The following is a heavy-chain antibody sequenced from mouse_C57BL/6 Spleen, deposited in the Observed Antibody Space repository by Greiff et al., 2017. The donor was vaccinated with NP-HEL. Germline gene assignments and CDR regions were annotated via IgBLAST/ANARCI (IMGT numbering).Heavy chain of an antibody. CDR1: GFTFSSYA. V-gene: IGHV5-9-1*02. J-gene: IGHJ3*01. Sequence: EVQGVESGEGLVKPGGSLKLSCAASGFTFSSYAMSWVRQTPEKRLEWVAYISSGGDYIYYADTVKGRFTISRDNARNTLYLQMSSLKSEDTAMYYCTRGAYYSNYGGFAYWGQGTLVTVSA. CDR2: ISSGGDYI. CDR3: TRGAYYSNYGGFAY. D-gene: IGHD2-5*01.